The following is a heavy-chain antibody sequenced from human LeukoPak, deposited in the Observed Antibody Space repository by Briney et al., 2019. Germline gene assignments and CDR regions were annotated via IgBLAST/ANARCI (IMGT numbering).Heavy chain of an antibody. CDR3: ARAASGAARYRAFDI. V-gene: IGHV1-18*01. D-gene: IGHD3-10*01. CDR2: ISGYNGNR. J-gene: IGHJ3*02. CDR1: GYTFTSYG. Sequence: GASVKVSCKASGYTFTSYGISWVRQAPGQGLEWMGWISGYNGNRNHAQNLQGRVTMTTDTSTSIAYMEVRSLRSDDTAVYYCARAASGAARYRAFDIWGQGTMVTVSS.